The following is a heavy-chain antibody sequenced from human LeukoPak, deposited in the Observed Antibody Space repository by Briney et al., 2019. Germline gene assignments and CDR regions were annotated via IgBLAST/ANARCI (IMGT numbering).Heavy chain of an antibody. CDR2: ISPSGITT. J-gene: IGHJ4*01. Sequence: GGSLRLSCAASGFTFSDHYVSWVRQAPGKGLDWLTYISPSGITTKYADSVKGRFTVSRDNAKNSVFLQLNSLRVEDTAVYFCARQRSSHYFDSWGHGTLVTVSS. D-gene: IGHD6-19*01. CDR3: ARQRSSHYFDS. CDR1: GFTFSDHY. V-gene: IGHV3-11*01.